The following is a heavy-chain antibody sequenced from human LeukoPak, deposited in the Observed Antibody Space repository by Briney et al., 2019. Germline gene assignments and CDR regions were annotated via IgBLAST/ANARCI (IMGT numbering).Heavy chain of an antibody. J-gene: IGHJ4*02. CDR3: ASLDHIVGAHDGY. Sequence: ASVKVSCKASGGTFISYAISWVRQAPGQGLEWMGGIIPIFGTANYAQKFQGRVTITADESTSTAYMELSSLKSEDTAVYYCASLDHIVGAHDGYWGQGTLVTVSS. CDR2: IIPIFGTA. V-gene: IGHV1-69*13. D-gene: IGHD1-26*01. CDR1: GGTFISYA.